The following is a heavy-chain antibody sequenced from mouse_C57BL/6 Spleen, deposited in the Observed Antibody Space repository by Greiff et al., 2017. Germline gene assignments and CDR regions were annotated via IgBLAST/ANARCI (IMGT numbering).Heavy chain of an antibody. V-gene: IGHV14-4*01. D-gene: IGHD1-1*01. CDR2: IDPENGDT. J-gene: IGHJ3*01. Sequence: VQLKESGAELVRPGASVKLSCTASGFNIKDDYMHWVKQRPEQGLEWIGWIDPENGDTEYASKFQGKATITADTSSNTAYLQLSSLTSEDTAVYYCTTRYGSPFAYWGQGTLVTVSA. CDR3: TTRYGSPFAY. CDR1: GFNIKDDY.